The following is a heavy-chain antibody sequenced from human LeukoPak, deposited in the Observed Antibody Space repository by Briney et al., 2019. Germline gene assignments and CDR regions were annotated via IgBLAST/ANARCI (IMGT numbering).Heavy chain of an antibody. V-gene: IGHV3-7*01. J-gene: IGHJ4*02. D-gene: IGHD2-2*01. CDR2: INQNGGEN. Sequence: GGSLRLSCAASGFTFSDYWMTWVRQAPGNGLEWVANINQNGGENYYVDSVKGRFTISRDNTKNSVYLQMNSLRAEDTAVYYCATGRSCTTCYLPDYWGQGTLVTVSS. CDR3: ATGRSCTTCYLPDY. CDR1: GFTFSDYW.